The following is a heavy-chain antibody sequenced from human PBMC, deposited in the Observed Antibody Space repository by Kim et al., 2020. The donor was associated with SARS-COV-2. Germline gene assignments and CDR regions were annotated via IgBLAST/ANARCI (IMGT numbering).Heavy chain of an antibody. CDR1: GFTFSSYA. V-gene: IGHV3-30*04. Sequence: GGSLRLSCAASGFTFSSYAMHWVRQAPGKGLEWVAVISYDGSNKYYADSVKGRFTISRDNSKNTLYLQMNSLRAEDTAVYYCARDPLSYGSGSYICGMDVWGQGTTVTVSS. CDR3: ARDPLSYGSGSYICGMDV. D-gene: IGHD3-10*01. J-gene: IGHJ6*02. CDR2: ISYDGSNK.